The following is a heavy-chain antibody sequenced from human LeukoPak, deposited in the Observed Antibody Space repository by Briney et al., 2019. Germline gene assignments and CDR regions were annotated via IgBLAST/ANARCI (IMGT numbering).Heavy chain of an antibody. CDR2: IYDSVTT. V-gene: IGHV4-30-4*01. CDR1: GGSISPTDYF. J-gene: IGHJ4*02. Sequence: SETLSLTCTVSGGSISPTDYFWSWLRQPPGKGLEFLGYIYDSVTTSCPPSLKSRHTKSIDKSTNQFFLSLRSVTAAYTAVYYCRGMGVWGQGILVTVSS. D-gene: IGHD3-16*01. CDR3: RGMGV.